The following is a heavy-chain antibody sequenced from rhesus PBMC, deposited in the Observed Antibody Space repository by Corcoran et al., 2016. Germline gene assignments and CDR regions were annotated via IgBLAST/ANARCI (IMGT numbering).Heavy chain of an antibody. CDR1: GGSISSSY. V-gene: IGHV4-169*01. Sequence: QLQLQESGPGLVKPSETLSVTCAVSGGSISSSYWSWIRQAPGTGLEWIGYIYGSGSSTNYNPSLKSRVTLSVDTAKNQFYLKLSAGTAADTAVYYCARVKGYSGSYYYVDRFDVWGPGVLVTVSS. CDR2: IYGSGSST. D-gene: IGHD3-16*01. CDR3: ARVKGYSGSYYYVDRFDV. J-gene: IGHJ5-1*01.